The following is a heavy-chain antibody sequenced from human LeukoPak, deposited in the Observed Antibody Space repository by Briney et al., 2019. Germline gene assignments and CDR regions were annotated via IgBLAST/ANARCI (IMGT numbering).Heavy chain of an antibody. V-gene: IGHV4-4*07. CDR1: GGSIRSSS. Sequence: KPWETLYLTLTLPGGSIRSSSWTWIPQPAGKGLEWIRRIFTSGSTNYNPSLKSRVTMSVDTSKNQFSLKLSSVTAADTAVYYCARDLRHMRWHWSELWFDPWGQGTLVTVSS. CDR3: ARDLRHMRWHWSELWFDP. D-gene: IGHD1-14*01. J-gene: IGHJ5*02. CDR2: IFTSGST.